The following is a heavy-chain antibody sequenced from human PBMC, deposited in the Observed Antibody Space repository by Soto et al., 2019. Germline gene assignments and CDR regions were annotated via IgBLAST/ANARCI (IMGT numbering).Heavy chain of an antibody. J-gene: IGHJ4*02. V-gene: IGHV3-21*06. CDR1: GFTFTRYS. Sequence: GGSLRLSCAASGFTFTRYSMNWVRQAPGKGLEWVSSISSTTNYIYYGDSMKGRFTISRDNAKNSLYLEMNSLRAEDTAVYYCARECEDLTSNFDYWGQGTLVTVSS. CDR3: ARECEDLTSNFDY. CDR2: ISSTTNYI.